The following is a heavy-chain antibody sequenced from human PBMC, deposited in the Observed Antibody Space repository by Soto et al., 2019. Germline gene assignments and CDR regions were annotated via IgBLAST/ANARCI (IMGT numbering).Heavy chain of an antibody. J-gene: IGHJ3*02. V-gene: IGHV3-30*18. CDR1: GFTFSSYG. D-gene: IGHD3-22*01. CDR3: AKASPYYYDSSGYYDAFDI. CDR2: ISYDGSNK. Sequence: GGSLRLSCAASGFTFSSYGMHWVRQAPGKGLEWVAVISYDGSNKYYADSVKGRFTISRDNSKNTLYLQMNSLRAEDTAVYYCAKASPYYYDSSGYYDAFDIWGQGTMVTVSS.